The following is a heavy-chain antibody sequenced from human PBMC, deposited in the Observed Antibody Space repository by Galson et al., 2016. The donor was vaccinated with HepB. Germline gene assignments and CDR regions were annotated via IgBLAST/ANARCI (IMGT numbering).Heavy chain of an antibody. J-gene: IGHJ6*02. V-gene: IGHV3-43D*03. CDR2: ISWDGGST. CDR1: GFTFDDYA. D-gene: IGHD6-13*01. Sequence: SLRLSCAASGFTFDDYAMHWVRQAPGKGLEWVSLISWDGGSTYYADSVKGRFTISRDNSKNSLYLQMNSLRAKDTALYYCAKDIQRDSSSWYGGIYGMDVWGQGTLVTVSS. CDR3: AKDIQRDSSSWYGGIYGMDV.